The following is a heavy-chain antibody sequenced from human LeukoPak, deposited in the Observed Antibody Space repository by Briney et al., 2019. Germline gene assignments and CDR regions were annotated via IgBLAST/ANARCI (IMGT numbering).Heavy chain of an antibody. D-gene: IGHD4-17*01. CDR3: ARFYYGDFNFDY. Sequence: PSETLSLTCAVYGGSFSDYYWSWLRQPPGKGLEWIGEINHSGSTDYNPSLKSRVTISIDKSKNQFSLKLSSVTAADTAVYYCARFYYGDFNFDYWGQGTLVTFSS. J-gene: IGHJ4*02. V-gene: IGHV4-34*01. CDR2: INHSGST. CDR1: GGSFSDYY.